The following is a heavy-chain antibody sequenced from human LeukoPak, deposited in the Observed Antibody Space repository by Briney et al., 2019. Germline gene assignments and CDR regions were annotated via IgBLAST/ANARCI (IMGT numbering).Heavy chain of an antibody. Sequence: SETLSLTCTVSGGSISSYYWSWIRQPPGKGLEWIGYIYYSGSTNYNPSLKSRVTISVDTSKNQFSLKLSSVTAADTAVYYCARRGDVLTGYYDRWGQGTLVTVSS. CDR3: ARRGDVLTGYYDR. D-gene: IGHD3-9*01. V-gene: IGHV4-59*01. J-gene: IGHJ4*02. CDR2: IYYSGST. CDR1: GGSISSYY.